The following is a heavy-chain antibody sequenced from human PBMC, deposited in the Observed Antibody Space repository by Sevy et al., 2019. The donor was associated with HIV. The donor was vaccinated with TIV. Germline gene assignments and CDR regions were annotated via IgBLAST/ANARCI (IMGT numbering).Heavy chain of an antibody. CDR1: GFTFSSYA. J-gene: IGHJ3*02. V-gene: IGHV3-23*01. CDR3: AKDDSLLYYDSSGYYWGGAFDI. D-gene: IGHD3-22*01. Sequence: GGSLRLSCAASGFTFSSYAMSWVRQAPGKGLEWVSAISGSGGSTYYADSVKGRFTISRDNSKNTLYLQMNSLRAEDTAVYYCAKDDSLLYYDSSGYYWGGAFDIWGQGTMVTVSS. CDR2: ISGSGGST.